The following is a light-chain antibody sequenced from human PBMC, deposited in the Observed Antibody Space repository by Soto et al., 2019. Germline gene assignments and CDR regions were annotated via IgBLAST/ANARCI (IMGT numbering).Light chain of an antibody. Sequence: DLQLTQSPSTLSASVGDRVTITCRASQSISNWVVWYQQKPGKAPKFLIYDASTLESGVPSRFSGSGYGTEFTLTISSLQPEDCATYYCQQYNRYSIHFGGGTKVEMK. CDR1: QSISNW. CDR2: DAS. J-gene: IGKJ4*01. V-gene: IGKV1-5*03. CDR3: QQYNRYSIH.